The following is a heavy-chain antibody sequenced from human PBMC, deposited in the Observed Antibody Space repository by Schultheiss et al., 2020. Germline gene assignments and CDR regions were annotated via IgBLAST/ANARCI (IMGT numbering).Heavy chain of an antibody. CDR2: ISYDGSNK. V-gene: IGHV3-30*04. CDR3: ARDRSWADFDWLNPLFYY. CDR1: GFTFSSYA. Sequence: GGSLRLSCAASGFTFSSYAMHWVRQAPGKGLEWVAVISYDGSNKYYADSVKGRFTISRDNSKNTLYLQMNSLRAEDTAVYYCARDRSWADFDWLNPLFYYWGQGTRVNVYS. D-gene: IGHD3-9*01. J-gene: IGHJ4*02.